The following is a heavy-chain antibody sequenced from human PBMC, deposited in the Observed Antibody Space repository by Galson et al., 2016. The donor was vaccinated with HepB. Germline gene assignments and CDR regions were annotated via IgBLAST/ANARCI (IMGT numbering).Heavy chain of an antibody. V-gene: IGHV3-53*01. D-gene: IGHD4-23*01. Sequence: SLRLSCAAAGLTVSDNHVTWIRQAPGKGLECVSVIFGRGNTYYADSVEGRFTISRDNARNTVYLQMNSLRTEDTAVYYCAGYGGNSVWGQGTLFTVSS. CDR2: IFGRGNT. CDR3: AGYGGNSV. CDR1: GLTVSDNH. J-gene: IGHJ4*02.